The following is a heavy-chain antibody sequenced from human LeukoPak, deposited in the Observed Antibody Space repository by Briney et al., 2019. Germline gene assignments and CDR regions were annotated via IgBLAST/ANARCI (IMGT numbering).Heavy chain of an antibody. CDR3: ARDGDIVVVPAAHPNYYYYYYMDV. V-gene: IGHV1-46*03. D-gene: IGHD2-2*01. Sequence: ASVKVSCKASGYTFTSYYMHWVRQAPGQGLEWMGKINPSGGSTSYAQKFQGRVTMTRDTSTSTVYMELSSLRSEDTAVYYCARDGDIVVVPAAHPNYYYYYYMDVWGKGTTVTVSS. CDR1: GYTFTSYY. CDR2: INPSGGST. J-gene: IGHJ6*03.